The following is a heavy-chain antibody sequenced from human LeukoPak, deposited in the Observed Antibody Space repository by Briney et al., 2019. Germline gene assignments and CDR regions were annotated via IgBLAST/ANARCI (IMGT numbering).Heavy chain of an antibody. V-gene: IGHV3-23*01. CDR2: ISGSGGST. Sequence: PGGSLRLSCAASGFTFSSYAMSWVRQAPGKGLEWVSAISGSGGSTYYADSVKGRFTISRDNSKNTLYLQMNSLRVEDTALYYCAKDWTTVVTPKGYYFDSWGEGTLVTVSS. CDR3: AKDWTTVVTPKGYYFDS. J-gene: IGHJ4*02. CDR1: GFTFSSYA. D-gene: IGHD4-23*01.